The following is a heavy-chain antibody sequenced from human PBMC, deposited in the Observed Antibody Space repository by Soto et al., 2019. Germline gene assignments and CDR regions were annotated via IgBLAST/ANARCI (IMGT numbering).Heavy chain of an antibody. Sequence: QVQLVQSGAEVKKPGSSVTVSCKASGGTFGNSAISWVRQAPGQGLEWMGVIIPIFPTPDYAQKFKGSVTIKAAESMTKAYMDLTSLKSEDTAVYYCARDKYRQQLGGNYYYGIDVWGQGTTVTVSS. D-gene: IGHD3-16*02. CDR1: GGTFGNSA. CDR2: IIPIFPTP. J-gene: IGHJ6*02. V-gene: IGHV1-69*12. CDR3: ARDKYRQQLGGNYYYGIDV.